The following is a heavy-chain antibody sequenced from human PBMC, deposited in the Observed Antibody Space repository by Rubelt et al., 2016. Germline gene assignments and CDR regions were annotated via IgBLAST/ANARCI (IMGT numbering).Heavy chain of an antibody. V-gene: IGHV4-34*01. CDR2: INHSGST. J-gene: IGHJ4*02. CDR3: ASKRGYSRGRH. Sequence: QVQLQQWGAGLLKPSETLSLTCAVYGGSFSGYYWSWIRQPPGKGLEWIGEINHSGSTTYNPSLKSRVTMSVDTSKDQFSPTLLSVAAADTSVYYCASKRGYSRGRHWGQGTLVTVSS. D-gene: IGHD6-19*01. CDR1: GGSFSGYY.